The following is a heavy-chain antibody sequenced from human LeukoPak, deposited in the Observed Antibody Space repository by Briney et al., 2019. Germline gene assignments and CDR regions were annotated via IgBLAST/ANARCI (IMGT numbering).Heavy chain of an antibody. J-gene: IGHJ6*03. CDR1: GFTFGDYA. D-gene: IGHD6-13*01. CDR3: TRSGAAAGPYYYYYYMDV. CDR2: IRSKAYGGTT. Sequence: GGSLRLSCTASGFTFGDYAMSWVRQAPGKGLEWVGFIRSKAYGGTTEYAASVKGRFTISGDDSKSIAYLQMNSLKTEDTAVYYCTRSGAAAGPYYYYYYMDVWGKGTTVTVSS. V-gene: IGHV3-49*04.